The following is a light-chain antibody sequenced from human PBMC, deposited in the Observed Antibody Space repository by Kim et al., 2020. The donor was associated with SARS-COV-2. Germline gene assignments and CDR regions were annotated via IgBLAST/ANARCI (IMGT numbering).Light chain of an antibody. CDR2: KNN. Sequence: QPVLTQPPSASGTPGQRVTISCSGSSSNIGGNTVNWYQQLPGTAPKLLIYKNNQRPSGVPDRFSGSKSGTSASLAISGLQSEDEADYYCAAWEDSLVGRVFGGGTKLTVL. CDR3: AAWEDSLVGRV. CDR1: SSNIGGNT. J-gene: IGLJ3*02. V-gene: IGLV1-44*01.